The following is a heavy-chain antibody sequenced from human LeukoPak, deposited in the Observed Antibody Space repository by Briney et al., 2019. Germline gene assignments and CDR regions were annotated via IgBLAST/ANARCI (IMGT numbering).Heavy chain of an antibody. Sequence: PGASVKVSCKASGYTFTGYYIHWVRQAPGQRLEWMGLINPGGDNTNYAQNFQGRVTMTSDTSARTVYMELSSLRSEDTAIYYCARIRDGYNDAYDIWGQGTVVTVPS. J-gene: IGHJ3*02. CDR2: INPGGDNT. CDR3: ARIRDGYNDAYDI. V-gene: IGHV1-46*01. CDR1: GYTFTGYY. D-gene: IGHD5-24*01.